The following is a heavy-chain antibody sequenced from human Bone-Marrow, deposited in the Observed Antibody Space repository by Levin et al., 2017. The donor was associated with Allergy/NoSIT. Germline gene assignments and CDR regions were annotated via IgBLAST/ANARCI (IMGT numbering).Heavy chain of an antibody. D-gene: IGHD3-10*01. Sequence: SETLSLTCAISGAGVSSNSAAWNWIRQSPSRGLEWLGRTYFRSKWYNDYAVSVKSRITINPDTSKNQFSLHLNSVTPEYTGVYYCARDRVPAWAGSMVREHYYFYGMDVWGQGTTVTVSS. CDR2: TYFRSKWYN. J-gene: IGHJ6*02. CDR3: ARDRVPAWAGSMVREHYYFYGMDV. V-gene: IGHV6-1*01. CDR1: GAGVSSNSAA.